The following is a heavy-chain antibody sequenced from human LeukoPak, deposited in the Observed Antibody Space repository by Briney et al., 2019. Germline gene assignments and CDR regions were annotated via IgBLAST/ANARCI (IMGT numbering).Heavy chain of an antibody. CDR1: GFTFSDYY. Sequence: GGSLRLSCAASGFTFSDYYMNWIRQAPGKGLVWVSRINSDGSSTSYADSVKGRFTISRDNAKNTLYLQMNSLRAEDTAVYYCARVRNSVGDYWGQGTLVTVSS. CDR2: INSDGSST. V-gene: IGHV3-74*01. D-gene: IGHD1-1*01. CDR3: ARVRNSVGDY. J-gene: IGHJ4*02.